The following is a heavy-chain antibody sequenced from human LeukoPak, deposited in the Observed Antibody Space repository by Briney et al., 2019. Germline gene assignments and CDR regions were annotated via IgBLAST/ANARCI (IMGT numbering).Heavy chain of an antibody. V-gene: IGHV3-30*18. CDR1: GFTFSSYG. D-gene: IGHD5-12*01. Sequence: GGSLRLSCAASGFTFSSYGMHWVRQAPGTGLEWVAVISYDGSNKYYADSVKGRFTISRDNSKNTLYLQMNSLRAEDTAVYYCAKEEMATIMLAYWGQGTLVTVSS. J-gene: IGHJ4*02. CDR2: ISYDGSNK. CDR3: AKEEMATIMLAY.